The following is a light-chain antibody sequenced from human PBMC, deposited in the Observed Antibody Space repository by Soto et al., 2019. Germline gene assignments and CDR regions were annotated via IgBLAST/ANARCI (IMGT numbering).Light chain of an antibody. V-gene: IGLV4-69*01. CDR1: SGHSSYA. CDR2: LNSDGSH. Sequence: QPVLTQSPSASDSLGASVKLTCTLSSGHSSYAIAWHQQQPEKGPRYLMKLNSDGSHSKGDGIPDRFSGSSSGAERYLTTSSLQSEDEADYYCQTWGTGIPNVLFGRGTKLTVL. CDR3: QTWGTGIPNVL. J-gene: IGLJ2*01.